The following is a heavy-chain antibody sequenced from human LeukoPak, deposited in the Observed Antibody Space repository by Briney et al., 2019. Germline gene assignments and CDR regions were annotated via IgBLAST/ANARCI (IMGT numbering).Heavy chain of an antibody. V-gene: IGHV3-23*01. CDR1: GFTFSSYG. J-gene: IGHJ4*02. CDR3: AKVVSGYHFDY. CDR2: ISGSGGNT. D-gene: IGHD5-12*01. Sequence: GGSLRLSCAASGFTFSSYGMSWVRRAPGKGPEWVSGISGSGGNTYYADSVKGRFTISRDNSQNTQYLQMNTLRAEDTAVYYCAKVVSGYHFDYWGQGTLVTVSS.